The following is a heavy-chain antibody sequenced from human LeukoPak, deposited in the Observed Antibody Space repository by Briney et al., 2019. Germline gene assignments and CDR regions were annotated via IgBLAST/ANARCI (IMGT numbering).Heavy chain of an antibody. Sequence: GGSLRLSCAASGFTFSSFWMHWVRQVPGKGLEWVSRITPDGDGSTYAASVQGRFTISRDNAKDTVYLQMSNLGAEDTALYYCARDPNNYDSHLGQGTLVTVSS. J-gene: IGHJ4*02. V-gene: IGHV3-74*01. CDR3: ARDPNNYDSH. D-gene: IGHD3-22*01. CDR2: ITPDGDGS. CDR1: GFTFSSFW.